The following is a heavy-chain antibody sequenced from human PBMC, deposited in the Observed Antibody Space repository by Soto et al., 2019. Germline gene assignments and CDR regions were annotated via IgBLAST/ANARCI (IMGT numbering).Heavy chain of an antibody. CDR2: ISNNNVDT. CDR3: IKWSGYGAS. V-gene: IGHV3-23*01. CDR1: GFTCSSHC. Sequence: EVHLLESGGGLVQPGGSLRVSCAASGFTCSSHCMTWVRQAPGKGLEWISGISNNNVDTFYAESVKGRFTISRDNSKNTVSLQMNSQRADDTARYFCIKWSGYGASWGQGTLVIVSS. D-gene: IGHD5-18*01. J-gene: IGHJ4*02.